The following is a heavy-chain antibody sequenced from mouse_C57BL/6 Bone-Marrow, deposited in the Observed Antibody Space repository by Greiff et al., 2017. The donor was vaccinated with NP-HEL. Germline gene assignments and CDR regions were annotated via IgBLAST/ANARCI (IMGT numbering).Heavy chain of an antibody. CDR2: IDPSDSET. CDR1: GYTFTSYW. Sequence: QVQLKQPGAELVRPGSSVKLSCKASGYTFTSYWMHWVKQRPIQGLEWIGNIDPSDSETHYNQKFKDKATLTAAKSSRHAYMPLRSLTSVYSAVYYCAGGDYSGEYYYAMDYWGRGTSVTVSS. V-gene: IGHV1-52*01. CDR3: AGGDYSGEYYYAMDY. J-gene: IGHJ4*01. D-gene: IGHD1-2*01.